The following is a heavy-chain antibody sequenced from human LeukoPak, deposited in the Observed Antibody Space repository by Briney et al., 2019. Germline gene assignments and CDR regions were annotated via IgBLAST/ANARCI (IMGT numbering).Heavy chain of an antibody. D-gene: IGHD6-19*01. CDR2: ISTYHGNT. J-gene: IGHJ4*02. CDR1: GYTFNNYG. Sequence: ASVEVSCKASGYTFNNYGIIWVRQAPGQGLEWMGRISTYHGNTKYAQNFQGGVTMTTDTSTSTAYMELRSLRSDDTEVYYCARVSSGWWYYFDHWGQGTLVTVSS. CDR3: ARVSSGWWYYFDH. V-gene: IGHV1-18*01.